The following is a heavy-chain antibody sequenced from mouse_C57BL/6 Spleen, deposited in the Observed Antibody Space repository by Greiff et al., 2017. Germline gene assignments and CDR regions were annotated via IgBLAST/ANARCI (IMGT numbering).Heavy chain of an antibody. Sequence: EVQVVEPGGGLVKPGASLKLSCAASGFTFSSYSMSWVRQTPGKRLEWVATISGGGGNTYYTDSVKGRFTISRDNAKNTPYLQMSSLRSEDTALYSCARMGSSGYDPFDYWGQGTTLTVSS. D-gene: IGHD3-2*02. V-gene: IGHV5-9*01. CDR2: ISGGGGNT. CDR1: GFTFSSYS. CDR3: ARMGSSGYDPFDY. J-gene: IGHJ2*01.